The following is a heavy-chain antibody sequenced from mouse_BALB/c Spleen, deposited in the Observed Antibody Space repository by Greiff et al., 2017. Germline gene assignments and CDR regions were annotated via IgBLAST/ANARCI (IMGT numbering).Heavy chain of an antibody. V-gene: IGHV1S135*01. CDR3: ARSGRQRGLSYAMDD. D-gene: IGHD3-1*01. CDR1: GYAFTSYN. J-gene: IGHJ4*01. Sequence: VQLQQSGPELVKPGASVKVSCKASGYAFTSYNMYWVKQSHGKSLEWIGYIDPYNGGTSYNQKFKGKATLTVDKSSSTAYMHLNSLTSEDSAVYYCARSGRQRGLSYAMDDWGQGTSVTVSS. CDR2: IDPYNGGT.